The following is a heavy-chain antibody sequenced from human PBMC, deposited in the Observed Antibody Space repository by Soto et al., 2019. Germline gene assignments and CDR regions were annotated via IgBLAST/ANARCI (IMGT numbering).Heavy chain of an antibody. Sequence: SETLSLTCTVSGGSISSSSYYWGWIRQPPGKGLEWIGSIYYSGSTYYNPSLKSRVTISVDTSKNQFSLKLSSVTAADTAVYYCARHGVQLWFLDYFDYWGQGTLVTVSS. CDR2: IYYSGST. D-gene: IGHD5-18*01. V-gene: IGHV4-39*01. CDR3: ARHGVQLWFLDYFDY. J-gene: IGHJ4*02. CDR1: GGSISSSSYY.